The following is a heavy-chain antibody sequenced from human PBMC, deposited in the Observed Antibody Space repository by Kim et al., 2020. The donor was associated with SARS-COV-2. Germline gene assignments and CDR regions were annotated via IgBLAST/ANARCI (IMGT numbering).Heavy chain of an antibody. CDR1: GLTFTTNG. Sequence: GGSLRLSCVVSGLTFTTNGMTWVRQAPGKGLEWVATITDGSGSKTHYAAPEKGRFTISRENSKKTLYLQMNSSRADDPDTYYGARWATPRCLDSWGQGILVTV. CDR2: ITDGSGSKT. J-gene: IGHJ5*01. CDR3: ARWATPRCLDS. V-gene: IGHV3-23*01.